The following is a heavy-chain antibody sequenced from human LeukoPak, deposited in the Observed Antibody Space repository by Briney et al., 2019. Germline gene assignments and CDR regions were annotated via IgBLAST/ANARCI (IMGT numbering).Heavy chain of an antibody. CDR1: GYTFTGYY. CDR3: ARDSAGRVGATYY. V-gene: IGHV1-2*02. J-gene: IGHJ4*02. Sequence: ASVKVSCKASGYTFTGYYMHWVRQAPGQGLEWMGWINPNSGGTNYAQKFQGRVTTTRDTSISTAYMELSRLRSDDTAVYYCARDSAGRVGATYYWGQGTLVTVSS. CDR2: INPNSGGT. D-gene: IGHD1-26*01.